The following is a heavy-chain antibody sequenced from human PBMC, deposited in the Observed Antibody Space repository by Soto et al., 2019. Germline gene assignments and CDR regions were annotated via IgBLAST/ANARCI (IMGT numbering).Heavy chain of an antibody. D-gene: IGHD3-3*02. V-gene: IGHV3-7*03. CDR3: ARDRIDD. CDR2: ISPEGSEK. Sequence: EVQLVESGGGLVQPGGSLRLSCAVSGFIFSGYWMTWVRQAPGKGLEWVATISPEGSEKYYVDSLKGRFTISRDNAKTALSLQMISLRAEDAALYYCARDRIDDWGRGTLITVSS. J-gene: IGHJ4*02. CDR1: GFIFSGYW.